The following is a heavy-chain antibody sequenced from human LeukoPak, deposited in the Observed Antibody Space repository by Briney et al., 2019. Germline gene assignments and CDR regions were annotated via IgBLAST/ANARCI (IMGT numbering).Heavy chain of an antibody. CDR1: GFTFSSYG. J-gene: IGHJ4*02. D-gene: IGHD3-10*01. Sequence: GGSLRLSCAASGFTFSSYGMHWVRQAPGKGLEWVAVIWYDGSNKYYADSVKGRFTISRDNSKNTLYLQMNSLRAEDTAVYYCARDANSELWFGESLIPNNHFDYWGQGTLVTVSS. CDR3: ARDANSELWFGESLIPNNHFDY. CDR2: IWYDGSNK. V-gene: IGHV3-33*01.